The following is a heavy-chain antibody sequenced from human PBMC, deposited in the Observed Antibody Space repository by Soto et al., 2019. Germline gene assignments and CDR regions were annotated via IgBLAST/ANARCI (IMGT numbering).Heavy chain of an antibody. CDR3: ARAGYYDFWSGYTRSYYYYGMDV. CDR1: GFTFSSYA. J-gene: IGHJ6*02. CDR2: ISYDGSNK. Sequence: GGSLRLSCAASGFTFSSYAMHWVRQAPGKGLEWVAVISYDGSNKYYADSVKGRFTISRDNSKNTLYLQMNSLRAEDTAVYYCARAGYYDFWSGYTRSYYYYGMDVWGQGTTVTVSS. D-gene: IGHD3-3*01. V-gene: IGHV3-30-3*01.